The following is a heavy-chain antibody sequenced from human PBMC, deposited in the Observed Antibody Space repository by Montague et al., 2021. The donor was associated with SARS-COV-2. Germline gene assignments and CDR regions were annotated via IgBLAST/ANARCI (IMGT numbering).Heavy chain of an antibody. D-gene: IGHD4-23*01. V-gene: IGHV4-61*02. Sequence: TLSLTCTVSGGSISSGKYYWSWIRQPAGKGLEWIGRMYTSGSTNYNPSLKSRVTISVDTSKNQFSLKLRSVTAADTAVYYCARRGDYGGPRFDYWGQGTLVSVSS. CDR2: MYTSGST. CDR1: GGSISSGKYY. J-gene: IGHJ4*02. CDR3: ARRGDYGGPRFDY.